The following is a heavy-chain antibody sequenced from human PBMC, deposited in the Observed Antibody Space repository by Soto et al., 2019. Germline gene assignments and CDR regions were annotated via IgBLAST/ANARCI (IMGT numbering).Heavy chain of an antibody. CDR3: AWQRRDFDK. CDR2: TYQSGNP. D-gene: IGHD6-25*01. V-gene: IGHV4-30-2*01. CDR1: GDTISTGGYT. J-gene: IGHJ4*02. Sequence: SETLSLTCDVSGDTISTGGYTWAWIRQPPGKALEWIGHTYQSGNPYYNPSLKSRVIISVDRSKNQFSLNLSSLTAADTAEDYGAWQRRDFDKWGQGSLVTVFS.